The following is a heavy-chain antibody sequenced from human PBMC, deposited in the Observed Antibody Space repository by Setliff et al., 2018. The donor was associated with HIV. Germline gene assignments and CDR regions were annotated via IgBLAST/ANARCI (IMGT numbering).Heavy chain of an antibody. Sequence: SETLSLTCTVYGGSFSGYYWSWIRQPPGMGLEWIGEINQSGNTNYNPSLKSRVTISADPSKNQFSLKLSSVTAADTAVYYCARHRGSSSGGPGEIDYWGQGTLVTVSS. CDR1: GGSFSGYY. V-gene: IGHV4-34*01. D-gene: IGHD3-10*01. J-gene: IGHJ4*02. CDR2: INQSGNT. CDR3: ARHRGSSSGGPGEIDY.